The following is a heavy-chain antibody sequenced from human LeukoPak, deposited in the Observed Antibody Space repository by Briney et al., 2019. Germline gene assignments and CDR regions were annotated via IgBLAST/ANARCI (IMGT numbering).Heavy chain of an antibody. J-gene: IGHJ4*02. V-gene: IGHV3-15*01. D-gene: IGHD3-22*01. CDR3: ARDYYDSSGYYPWGY. Sequence: SGGSLRLSCAASGFTFSNAWMSWVRQAPGKGLEWVGRIKSKTDGGTTDYAAPVKGRFTISRDDSKNTLYLQMNSLRAEDTAVYYCARDYYDSSGYYPWGYWGQGTLVTVSS. CDR1: GFTFSNAW. CDR2: IKSKTDGGTT.